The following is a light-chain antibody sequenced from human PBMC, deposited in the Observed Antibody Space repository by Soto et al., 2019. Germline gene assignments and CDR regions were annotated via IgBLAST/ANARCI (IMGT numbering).Light chain of an antibody. J-gene: IGKJ1*01. CDR3: QQYDTYPWT. CDR1: QRMRAW. Sequence: DIPMTQSPTTLSASVGDRAIITCRASQRMRAWLAWYQQKPGKAPKLLIYDASSLENGVPSRFSGSGSGTEFTLTISRLQPDDFATYYCQQYDTYPWTLGQGTKVDIK. V-gene: IGKV1-5*01. CDR2: DAS.